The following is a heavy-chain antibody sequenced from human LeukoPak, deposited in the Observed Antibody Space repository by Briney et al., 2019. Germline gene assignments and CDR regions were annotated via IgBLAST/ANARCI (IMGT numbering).Heavy chain of an antibody. CDR3: ARHRAEYYYGMDV. Sequence: PGGSLRLSCAASGFTVSSNYMSWVRQAPGKGLEWVSVIYSGGSTYYADSVKGRFTISRDNSKNTLYLQMNSLRAEDTAAYYCARHRAEYYYGMDVWGQGTTVTVSS. CDR1: GFTVSSNY. V-gene: IGHV3-53*01. CDR2: IYSGGST. J-gene: IGHJ6*02. D-gene: IGHD6-25*01.